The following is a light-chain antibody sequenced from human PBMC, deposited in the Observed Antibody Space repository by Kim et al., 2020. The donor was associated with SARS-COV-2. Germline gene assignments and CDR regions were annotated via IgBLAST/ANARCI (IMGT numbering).Light chain of an antibody. CDR2: WAS. V-gene: IGKV4-1*01. J-gene: IGKJ4*01. CDR1: QSVLYSSNNKNY. CDR3: QQYYSTPLT. Sequence: ATINCKSSQSVLYSSNNKNYLAWYQQKPGQPPKLLIYWASTRETGVPDRFSGSGSGTDFTLTISSLQAEDVAVYYCQQYYSTPLTFGGGTKVDIK.